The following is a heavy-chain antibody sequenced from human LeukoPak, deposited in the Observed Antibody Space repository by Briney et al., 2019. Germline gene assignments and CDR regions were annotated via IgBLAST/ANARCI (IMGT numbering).Heavy chain of an antibody. J-gene: IGHJ4*02. V-gene: IGHV4-4*07. D-gene: IGHD6-19*01. CDR3: ARGAPSMYSSGWYYLDY. Sequence: SETLSLTCTVSGGSISSYYWSWIRQPAGKGLEWIGRIYTSGSTNYNPSLKSRVTMSVDTSKNQFSLKLSSVTAADTAVYYCARGAPSMYSSGWYYLDYWGQGTLVTVSS. CDR2: IYTSGST. CDR1: GGSISSYY.